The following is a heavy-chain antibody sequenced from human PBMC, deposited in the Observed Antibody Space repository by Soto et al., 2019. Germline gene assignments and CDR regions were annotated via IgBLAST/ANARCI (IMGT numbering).Heavy chain of an antibody. V-gene: IGHV4-31*03. Sequence: QVQLQESGPGLVKPSQTLSLTCTVSGGSISSDSFYWNWIRQLPGEGLEWIGYIYHTGNTYYNPSLKSRVTMSVDTSKNQFSLNLRSVTVADKAVYSCARAEVKRGTTYCSSNSCLYYVDSLGQGTLVTVSS. CDR1: GGSISSDSFY. D-gene: IGHD2-2*01. CDR3: ARAEVKRGTTYCSSNSCLYYVDS. CDR2: IYHTGNT. J-gene: IGHJ4*02.